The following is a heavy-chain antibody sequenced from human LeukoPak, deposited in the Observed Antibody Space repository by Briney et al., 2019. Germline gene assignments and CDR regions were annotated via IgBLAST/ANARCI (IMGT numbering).Heavy chain of an antibody. D-gene: IGHD6-13*01. V-gene: IGHV4-59*12. J-gene: IGHJ4*02. CDR2: FHHSGNT. Sequence: SETLSLTCSVSGASISRYYWSWIRQPLGKGLEWIGYFHHSGNTNYSPSLSSRITMSVDTSKNQFSLRLNSVTAADTAIYYCARRAAPLDSWGKGPLVPV. CDR3: ARRAAPLDS. CDR1: GASISRYY.